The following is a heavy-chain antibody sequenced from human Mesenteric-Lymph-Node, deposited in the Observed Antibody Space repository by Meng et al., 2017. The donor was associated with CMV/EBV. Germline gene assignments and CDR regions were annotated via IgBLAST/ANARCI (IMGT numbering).Heavy chain of an antibody. CDR1: GFTFNYYA. CDR2: IRGSGAKA. CDR3: AKVTVVPAAGGLYYYYGMDV. D-gene: IGHD2-2*01. J-gene: IGHJ6*02. Sequence: GGSLRLSCAASGFTFNYYAMNWVRQAPGKRLEWVSRIRGSGAKAYYAESVKGRFTISRDNSKNTLYLQMNSLRAEDTAVYYCAKVTVVPAAGGLYYYYGMDVWGQGTTVTVSS. V-gene: IGHV3-23*01.